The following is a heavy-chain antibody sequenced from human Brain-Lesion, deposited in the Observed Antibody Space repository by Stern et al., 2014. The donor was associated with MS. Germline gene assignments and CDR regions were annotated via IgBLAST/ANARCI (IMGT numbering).Heavy chain of an antibody. CDR3: ARDQRGITIFGVVTDYYYLGMDV. D-gene: IGHD3-3*01. CDR1: GYIFTGYY. Sequence: QVQLVQSGAEVKKPGASVKVSCKTSGYIFTGYYIHWVRQAPGQGLEWMAWINPNTGGTKYAQKFQGRVTMRTDTSISTAYVALSSLTSNDTAVYYCARDQRGITIFGVVTDYYYLGMDVWAKGPRSPSP. V-gene: IGHV1-2*02. J-gene: IGHJ6*02. CDR2: INPNTGGT.